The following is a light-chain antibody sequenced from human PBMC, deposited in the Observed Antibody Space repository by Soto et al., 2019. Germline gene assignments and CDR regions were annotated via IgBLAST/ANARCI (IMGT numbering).Light chain of an antibody. Sequence: DIPMTQSPSSLSASVGDRVTITCRATQGIIDYVAWYQQKPGKPPMLLISAASTLQSGVPSRFSGSGAGTDFTLTISSLQPEDVATYYCQKYNSAPQTFGPGTKLEIK. CDR2: AAS. V-gene: IGKV1-27*01. CDR1: QGIIDY. J-gene: IGKJ1*01. CDR3: QKYNSAPQT.